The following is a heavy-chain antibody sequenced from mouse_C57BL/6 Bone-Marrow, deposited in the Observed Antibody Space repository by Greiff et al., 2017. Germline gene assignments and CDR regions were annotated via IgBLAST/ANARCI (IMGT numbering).Heavy chain of an antibody. J-gene: IGHJ3*01. CDR3: ARATGWFAY. CDR2: ISSGSSTI. V-gene: IGHV5-17*01. Sequence: EVNVVESGGGLVKPRGSLKLSCAASGFTFSDYGMHWVRQAPEKGLEWVAYISSGSSTIYYADTVKGRFTISRDNAKNTLFLQMTSLRSEDTAMYYCARATGWFAYWGQGTLVTVSA. D-gene: IGHD4-1*01. CDR1: GFTFSDYG.